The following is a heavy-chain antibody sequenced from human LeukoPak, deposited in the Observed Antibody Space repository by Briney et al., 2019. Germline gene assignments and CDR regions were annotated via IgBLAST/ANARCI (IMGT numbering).Heavy chain of an antibody. CDR1: GFTFNTYT. V-gene: IGHV3-21*04. Sequence: GGSLRLSCAASGFTFNTYTMNWVRQAPGKGLEWGSSISSSSSYIYYADSVKGRFTISRNNSKNTLYLQMNSLRAEDTAVYYCARAAFSSGYYRYFDYWGQGTLVTVSS. J-gene: IGHJ4*02. D-gene: IGHD3-22*01. CDR2: ISSSSSYI. CDR3: ARAAFSSGYYRYFDY.